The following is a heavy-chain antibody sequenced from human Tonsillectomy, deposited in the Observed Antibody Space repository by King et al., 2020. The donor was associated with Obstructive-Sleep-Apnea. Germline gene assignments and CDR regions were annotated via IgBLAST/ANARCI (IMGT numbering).Heavy chain of an antibody. CDR3: AGANTVPAAPAPAYYYGMDV. CDR2: IIPIFGTA. CDR1: GGTFSSYA. D-gene: IGHD2-2*01. V-gene: IGHV1-69*12. J-gene: IGHJ6*02. Sequence: QLVQSGAEVKKPGSSVKVSCKASGGTFSSYAISWVRQAPGQGLEWMGGIIPIFGTATYAQKFQGRGTITADESTNTAYMELSSLRSEDTAVYYCAGANTVPAAPAPAYYYGMDVWGQGTTVTVSS.